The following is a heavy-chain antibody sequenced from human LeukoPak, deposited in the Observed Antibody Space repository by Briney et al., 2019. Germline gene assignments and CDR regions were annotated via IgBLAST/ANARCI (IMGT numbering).Heavy chain of an antibody. CDR2: ISYDGSNK. CDR3: ARDISPDGYNTVLDY. D-gene: IGHD5-24*01. V-gene: IGHV3-30*04. J-gene: IGHJ4*02. CDR1: GFTFSSYA. Sequence: GRSLRLSCAASGFTFSSYAMHWVRQAPGKGLEWVAVISYDGSNKYYADSVKGRFTISRDNSKNTLYLQMNSLRTEDTAVYYCARDISPDGYNTVLDYWSQGTLVTVSS.